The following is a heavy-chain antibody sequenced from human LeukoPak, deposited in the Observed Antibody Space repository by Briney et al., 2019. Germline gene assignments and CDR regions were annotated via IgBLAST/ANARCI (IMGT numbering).Heavy chain of an antibody. J-gene: IGHJ4*02. V-gene: IGHV3-30-3*01. CDR3: ARGSSGWFYFDY. Sequence: GGSLRLSCAASGFTFSSYAMHWVRQAPGKGLEWVAVISYDESNKYYADSVKGRFTISRDNSKNTLYLQMNSLRAEDTAVYYCARGSSGWFYFDYWGQGTLVTVSS. CDR2: ISYDESNK. D-gene: IGHD6-19*01. CDR1: GFTFSSYA.